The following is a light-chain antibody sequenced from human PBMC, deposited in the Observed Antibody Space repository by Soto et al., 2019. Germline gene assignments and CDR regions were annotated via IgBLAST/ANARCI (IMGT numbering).Light chain of an antibody. CDR2: KAS. CDR3: QQYNTYSGWT. Sequence: DIPMTQSPSTLSASVGDRVTITCRASQSINSWLAWYQQKPGKAPKLLIYKASSLERGGPSRFSGSGSGTEFTLTISSLQPDDFATYYCQQYNTYSGWTFGQGTKVEIK. V-gene: IGKV1-5*03. CDR1: QSINSW. J-gene: IGKJ1*01.